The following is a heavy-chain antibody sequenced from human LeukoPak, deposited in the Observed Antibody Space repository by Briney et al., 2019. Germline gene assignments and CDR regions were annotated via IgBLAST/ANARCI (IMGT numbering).Heavy chain of an antibody. Sequence: GGSLRLSCAASGFTVSSNYMSWVRQAPGKGLEWVSVIYSGGSTYYADSVKGRFTISRDNSKNSLYLQMNSLRAEDTALYYCAKDIAADPSDAFDIWGQGTMVTVSS. J-gene: IGHJ3*02. D-gene: IGHD6-13*01. V-gene: IGHV3-53*05. CDR1: GFTVSSNY. CDR2: IYSGGST. CDR3: AKDIAADPSDAFDI.